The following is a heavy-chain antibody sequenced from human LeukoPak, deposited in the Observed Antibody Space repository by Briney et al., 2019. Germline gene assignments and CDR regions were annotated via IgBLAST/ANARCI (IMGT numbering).Heavy chain of an antibody. V-gene: IGHV3-30*18. CDR2: ISYDGSNK. J-gene: IGHJ6*02. CDR1: GFTFSSYG. CDR3: AKDLGIAAAGSARHYPYYYYGMDV. Sequence: GGSLRLSCAASGFTFSSYGMHWVRQAPGKGLEWVAVISYDGSNKYYADSVKGRFTISRDNSKNTLYLQMNSLRAEDTAVYYCAKDLGIAAAGSARHYPYYYYGMDVWGQGTTVTVSS. D-gene: IGHD6-13*01.